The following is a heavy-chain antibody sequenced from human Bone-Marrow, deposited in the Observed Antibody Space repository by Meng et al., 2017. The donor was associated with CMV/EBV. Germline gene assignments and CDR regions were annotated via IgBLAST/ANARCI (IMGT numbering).Heavy chain of an antibody. CDR3: AREYDTSGNYGMDV. Sequence: ASVKVSCKASGGTFSSYTISWVRQAPGQGLEWMGWISAYSGNTNYAQRFQGRVIMTTDTSTSTAYMELRSLRSDDTAVYYCAREYDTSGNYGMDVWGQGTTVTVSS. CDR1: GGTFSSYT. CDR2: ISAYSGNT. V-gene: IGHV1-18*01. J-gene: IGHJ6*02. D-gene: IGHD3-22*01.